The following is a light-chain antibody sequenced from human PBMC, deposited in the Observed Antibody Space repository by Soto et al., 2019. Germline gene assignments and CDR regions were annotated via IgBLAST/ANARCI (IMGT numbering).Light chain of an antibody. V-gene: IGKV4-1*01. J-gene: IGKJ5*01. CDR3: QQYYTAIA. CDR1: HSFLHSSNNENS. Sequence: DVVMTQSPDSLAVSLGEMATINCESVHSFLHSSNNENSLAWYQQKAGQRPKLLIYRASTRESGVPDRISGSGSGTDFTLTISSLQAEDVAVYYCQQYYTAIAFGQGTRLEIK. CDR2: RAS.